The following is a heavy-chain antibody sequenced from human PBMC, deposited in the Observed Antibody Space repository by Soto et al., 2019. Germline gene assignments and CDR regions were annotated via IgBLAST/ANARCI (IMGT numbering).Heavy chain of an antibody. V-gene: IGHV3-23*01. D-gene: IGHD1-1*01. J-gene: IGHJ4*02. Sequence: GSTLRLSYVSSGFSFSIYALCKLRQAPGKGLEWVSIISGGGATTYYVDSVKGRFTISRDNSKNTFYLQMNSLRAEDTAVYYCAKFGMATTKRSPPYYFDYWGQGT. CDR1: GFSFSIYA. CDR2: ISGGGATT. CDR3: AKFGMATTKRSPPYYFDY.